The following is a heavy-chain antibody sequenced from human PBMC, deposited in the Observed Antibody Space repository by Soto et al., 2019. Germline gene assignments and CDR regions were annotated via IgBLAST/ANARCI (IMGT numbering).Heavy chain of an antibody. J-gene: IGHJ4*02. V-gene: IGHV4-31*03. CDR1: GGSISSGGYY. D-gene: IGHD4-17*01. CDR2: IYYSGST. Sequence: QVQLQESGPGLVKPSQTLSLTCTVSGGSISSGGYYWSWIRQHPGKGLEWIGYIYYSGSTYYNPSLESRVTISVDTSKNQFSLKLSSVTAADTAVYYCARGEYRSYGDDLDYWGQGTLVTVSS. CDR3: ARGEYRSYGDDLDY.